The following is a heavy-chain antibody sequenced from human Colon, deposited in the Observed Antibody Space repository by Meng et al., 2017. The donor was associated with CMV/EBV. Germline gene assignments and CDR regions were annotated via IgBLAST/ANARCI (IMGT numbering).Heavy chain of an antibody. D-gene: IGHD3-10*01. V-gene: IGHV4-4*07. CDR3: GRAGARGVPIDV. CDR2: IYSNGRI. Sequence: PQGPGPGLVTPSATLSLPCTVSGGPISGHYWTWIRRPAGEGLQWLGRIYSNGRIDENYSLRSRVTISVDTSKNQLSLRLTSVTAADTAVYYCGRAGARGVPIDVWGRGTLVTVSS. J-gene: IGHJ1*01. CDR1: GGPISGHY.